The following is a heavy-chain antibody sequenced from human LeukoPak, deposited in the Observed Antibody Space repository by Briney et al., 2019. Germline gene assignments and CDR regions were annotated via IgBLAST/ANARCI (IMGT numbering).Heavy chain of an antibody. V-gene: IGHV3-30*18. CDR2: ISYDGRSK. CDR1: GFSFSRYG. Sequence: GGSLTLSCAASGFSFSRYGIHWVRQAPGKGLEWVAVISYDGRSKYYADSVKGRFAISRDDSKNTVYLQMNSLRAEDTAVYYCAKEWELPGLDYWGQGTLVTVSS. J-gene: IGHJ4*02. D-gene: IGHD1-26*01. CDR3: AKEWELPGLDY.